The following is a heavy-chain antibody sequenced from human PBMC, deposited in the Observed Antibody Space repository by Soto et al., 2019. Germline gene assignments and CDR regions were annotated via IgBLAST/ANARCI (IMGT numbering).Heavy chain of an antibody. Sequence: SETLSLTCSVSGAALNSGNYYWSWIRQVPGKGLEGIGHIYVTGAVDYNPSLRDRITISQDTSERQFSLNLRLVTAADTAVYYCARLRIATNNYQWFDPWRQGTLVTVSS. J-gene: IGHJ5*02. CDR1: GAALNSGNYY. V-gene: IGHV4-31*03. CDR3: ARLRIATNNYQWFDP. D-gene: IGHD2-21*01. CDR2: IYVTGAV.